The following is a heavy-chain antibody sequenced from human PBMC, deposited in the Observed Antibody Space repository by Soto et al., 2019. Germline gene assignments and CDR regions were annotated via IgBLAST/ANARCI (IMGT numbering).Heavy chain of an antibody. CDR3: ARGEVVVAATRSRGRDYYYYMDV. CDR1: GYTFTSYG. V-gene: IGHV1-18*01. D-gene: IGHD2-15*01. J-gene: IGHJ6*03. Sequence: ASVKVSCKASGYTFTSYGISWVRQAPGQGLEWMGWISAYNGNTNYAQKLQGRVTMTTDTSTSTAYMELRSLGSDDTAVYYCARGEVVVAATRSRGRDYYYYMDVWGKGTTVTVSS. CDR2: ISAYNGNT.